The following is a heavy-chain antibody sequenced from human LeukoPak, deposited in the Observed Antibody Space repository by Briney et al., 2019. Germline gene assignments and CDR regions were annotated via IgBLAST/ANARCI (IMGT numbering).Heavy chain of an antibody. Sequence: SETLSLTCTVSGGSGSSDNYYWTWIRQPPGKGLEWIGHIFYSGSTNYNPSLKSRVTISEDTSKNQFSLKLSSVTAADTAVYYCASHKGFWGQGTLVTVSS. CDR3: ASHKGF. CDR2: IFYSGST. CDR1: GGSGSSDNYY. J-gene: IGHJ4*02. V-gene: IGHV4-61*01.